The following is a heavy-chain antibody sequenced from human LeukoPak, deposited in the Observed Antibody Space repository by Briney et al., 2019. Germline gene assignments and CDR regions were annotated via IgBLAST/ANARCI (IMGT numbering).Heavy chain of an antibody. CDR2: IYYSGST. CDR1: GGSISSYY. J-gene: IGHJ5*02. D-gene: IGHD3-16*01. V-gene: IGHV4-59*12. Sequence: PSETLSLTCTVSGGSISSYYWSWIRQPPGKGLEWIGYIYYSGSTNYNPSLKSRVTISVDTSKNQFSLKLSSVTPEDTAVYYCARDQPHGGGRNWFDPWGQGTLVTVSS. CDR3: ARDQPHGGGRNWFDP.